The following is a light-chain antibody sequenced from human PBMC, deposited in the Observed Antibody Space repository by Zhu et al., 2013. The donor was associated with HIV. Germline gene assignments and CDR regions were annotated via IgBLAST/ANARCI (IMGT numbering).Light chain of an antibody. CDR1: QDIGKY. Sequence: DIQLTQSPSFLSASVGDRVTITCRASQDIGKYLAWYQQKPGKAPTLLVYAASTTADEVPSRFSGRGSGTEFTLTIGSLHPEDFATYFCQHVNYNPAFGPGTKVDI. CDR2: AAS. V-gene: IGKV1-9*01. J-gene: IGKJ3*01. CDR3: QHVNYNPA.